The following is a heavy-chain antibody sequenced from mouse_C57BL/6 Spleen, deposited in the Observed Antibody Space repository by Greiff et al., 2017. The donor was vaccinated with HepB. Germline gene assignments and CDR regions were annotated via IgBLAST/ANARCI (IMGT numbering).Heavy chain of an antibody. J-gene: IGHJ2*01. CDR3: ARSLYGNYYFDY. D-gene: IGHD2-1*01. CDR2: INPSTGGT. V-gene: IGHV1-42*01. CDR1: GYAFSSSW. Sequence: VQLQQSGPELVKPGASVKISCKASGYAFSSSWMNWVKQRPGKGLEWIGEINPSTGGTTYNQKFKAKATLTVDKSSSTAYMQLKSLTSEDSAVYYCARSLYGNYYFDYWGQGTTLTVSS.